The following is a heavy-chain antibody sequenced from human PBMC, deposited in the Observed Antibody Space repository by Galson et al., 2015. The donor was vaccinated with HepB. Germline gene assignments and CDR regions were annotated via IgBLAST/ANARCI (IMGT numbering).Heavy chain of an antibody. CDR3: TRSLPFGVVPYYFDN. Sequence: SLRLSCAASGFPFNSYTMHWVRQSPGRGPEYLSTITSSGAATNYANSVKGRFTISRDNSRNTLYLQMGSLRVEDMAVYYCTRSLPFGVVPYYFDNWGRGTLVTVSS. V-gene: IGHV3-64*01. D-gene: IGHD2-15*01. CDR2: ITSSGAAT. J-gene: IGHJ4*02. CDR1: GFPFNSYT.